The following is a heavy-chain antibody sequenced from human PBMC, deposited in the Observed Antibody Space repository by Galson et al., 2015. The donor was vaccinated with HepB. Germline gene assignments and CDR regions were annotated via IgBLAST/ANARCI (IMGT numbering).Heavy chain of an antibody. J-gene: IGHJ5*02. D-gene: IGHD2-15*01. Sequence: SVKVSCKASGYTFTSYGISWVRQAPGQGLEWMGWISAYNGNTNYAQKLQGRVTMTTDTSTSTAYMELRSLRSDDTAVYYCARAGGDCSGGSCYYNWFDPWGQGTLVTVSS. V-gene: IGHV1-18*04. CDR3: ARAGGDCSGGSCYYNWFDP. CDR2: ISAYNGNT. CDR1: GYTFTSYG.